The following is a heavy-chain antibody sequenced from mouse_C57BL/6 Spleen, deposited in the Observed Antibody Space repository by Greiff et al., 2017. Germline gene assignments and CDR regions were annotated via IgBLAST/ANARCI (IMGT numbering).Heavy chain of an antibody. CDR2: IDPNSGGT. Sequence: QVQLKQPGAELVKPGASVKLSCKASGYTFTSYWMHWVKQRPGRGLEWIGRIDPNSGGTKYNEKFKSKATLTVDKPSSTAYMQLSSLTSEDSAVYYCAREDSSGFFAYWGQGTLVTVSA. D-gene: IGHD3-2*02. CDR1: GYTFTSYW. V-gene: IGHV1-72*01. J-gene: IGHJ3*01. CDR3: AREDSSGFFAY.